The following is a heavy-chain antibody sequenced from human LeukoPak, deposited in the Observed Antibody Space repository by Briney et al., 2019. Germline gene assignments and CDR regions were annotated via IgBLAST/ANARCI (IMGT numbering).Heavy chain of an antibody. CDR3: ARGMTIQVADTPPYYTMDV. Sequence: GGSLRLSCAASGFSVSSNCMGWDRQAPGKGLEWVSVIYSGGSTYYADSVKGRFTIPRDNSKNTLYPQMNSLRAEDTAVYYCARGMTIQVADTPPYYTMDVWGQGTTVTVSS. D-gene: IGHD6-19*01. V-gene: IGHV3-66*01. CDR1: GFSVSSNC. J-gene: IGHJ6*02. CDR2: IYSGGST.